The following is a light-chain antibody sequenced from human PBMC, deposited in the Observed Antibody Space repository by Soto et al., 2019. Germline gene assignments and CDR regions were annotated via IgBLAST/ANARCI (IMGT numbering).Light chain of an antibody. J-gene: IGKJ1*01. CDR1: QSFNSDY. V-gene: IGKV3-20*01. CDR2: AS. Sequence: EIVLTQSPGTLSLSPGERATLSCRASQSFNSDYLAWYQQKPGQAPRLLIYASSRATGIPDRFSGSGSGTDFTLTISRLEPEDFAVYYCQKYVNSPPTFGQGTKVEIK. CDR3: QKYVNSPPT.